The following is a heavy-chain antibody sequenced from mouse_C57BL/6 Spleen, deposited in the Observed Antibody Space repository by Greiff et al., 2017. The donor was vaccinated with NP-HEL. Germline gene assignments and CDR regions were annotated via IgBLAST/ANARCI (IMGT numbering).Heavy chain of an antibody. D-gene: IGHD1-1*01. J-gene: IGHJ3*01. V-gene: IGHV3-6*01. Sequence: EVKLQESGPGLVKPSQSLSLTCSVTGYSITSGYYWNWIRQFPGNKLEWMGYISYDGSNNYNPSLKNRISITRDTSKNQFFLKLNSVTTEDTATYYCARDGTTDWFAYWGQGTLVTVSA. CDR3: ARDGTTDWFAY. CDR2: ISYDGSN. CDR1: GYSITSGYY.